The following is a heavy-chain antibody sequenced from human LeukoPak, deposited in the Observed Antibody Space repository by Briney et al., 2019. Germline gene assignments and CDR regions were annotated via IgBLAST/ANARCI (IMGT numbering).Heavy chain of an antibody. CDR3: TRVPSGSYYRGNYFDY. V-gene: IGHV4-59*01. D-gene: IGHD1-26*01. CDR1: GGSISSYY. Sequence: TSETLSLTCTVSGGSISSYYWSWIRQPPGKGLEWIGYIYYSGSTNYNPSLKSRVTISVDTSKNQFSLKLSSVTAADTAVYYCTRVPSGSYYRGNYFDYWGQGTLVTVSS. CDR2: IYYSGST. J-gene: IGHJ4*02.